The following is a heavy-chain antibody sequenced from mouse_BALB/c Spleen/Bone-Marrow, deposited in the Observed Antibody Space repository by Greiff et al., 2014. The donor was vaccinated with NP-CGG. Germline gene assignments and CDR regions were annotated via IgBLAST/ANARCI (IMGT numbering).Heavy chain of an antibody. CDR1: GFSLTSYG. CDR3: AKIGTTTGAMDY. CDR2: IWRGGST. Sequence: QVQLQQSGPGLVQPSQSLSITCTVPGFSLTSYGVHWVRQSPGKGLEWLGVIWRGGSTDYNAAFMSRLSITKDNSKSQVFFKMNSLQADDTAIYYCAKIGTTTGAMDYWGQGTSVTVSS. D-gene: IGHD2-14*01. V-gene: IGHV2-5*01. J-gene: IGHJ4*01.